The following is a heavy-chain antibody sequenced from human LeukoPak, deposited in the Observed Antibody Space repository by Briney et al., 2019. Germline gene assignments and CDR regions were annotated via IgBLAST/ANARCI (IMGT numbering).Heavy chain of an antibody. Sequence: GRSLSLSCAVSGLTFSSYAMSWVRHPRGKGLVWVSAMGGSGGSTYYADTVKGRFTISRDNSKNTLYLQMNSLRAEDTAVYYCAKGLDYIASAGTWGQGTLVTVSS. CDR3: AKGLDYIASAGT. CDR1: GLTFSSYA. CDR2: MGGSGGST. J-gene: IGHJ4*02. V-gene: IGHV3-23*01. D-gene: IGHD6-13*01.